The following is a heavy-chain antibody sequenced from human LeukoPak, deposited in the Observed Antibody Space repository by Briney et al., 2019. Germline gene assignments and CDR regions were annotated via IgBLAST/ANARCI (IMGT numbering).Heavy chain of an antibody. J-gene: IGHJ4*02. CDR1: GYTFTSYG. CDR3: ASALEYYYDSSGYSDDY. CDR2: IIPIFGTA. D-gene: IGHD3-22*01. Sequence: ASVKVSCKASGYTFTSYGISWVRQAPGQGLERMGGIIPIFGTANYAQKFQGRVTITADESTSTAYMELSSLRSEDTAVYYCASALEYYYDSSGYSDDYWGQGTLVTVSS. V-gene: IGHV1-69*13.